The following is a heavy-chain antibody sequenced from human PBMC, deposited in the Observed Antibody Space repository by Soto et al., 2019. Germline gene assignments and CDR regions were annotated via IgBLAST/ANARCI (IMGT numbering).Heavy chain of an antibody. D-gene: IGHD5-18*01. CDR2: INPTGGST. CDR3: ERDQSGIPLWLQESSAISV. CDR1: GYTFTSYY. J-gene: IGHJ6*02. V-gene: IGHV1-46*01. Sequence: QVQLVQSGAEVKKPGASVKVSCKASGYTFTSYYMHWVRQAPGQGLEWMGIINPTGGSTSYARQCHGTVAITSDTSTRTDYLDASGRSSEYTSVYFSERDQSGIPLWLQESSAISVCCHGPTLTLSS.